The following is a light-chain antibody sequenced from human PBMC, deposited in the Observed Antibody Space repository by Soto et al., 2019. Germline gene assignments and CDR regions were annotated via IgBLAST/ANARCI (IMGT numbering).Light chain of an antibody. Sequence: EVVMTQSPATLSMSPGERATLSCRASQSVSSSLAWYQQKPGQAPRLLIYGASTRATGIPDRFSGSGSETEFTLTISSLQAEDFAIYYCQQYNNWWTFGQGNKVETK. J-gene: IGKJ1*01. V-gene: IGKV3-15*01. CDR3: QQYNNWWT. CDR2: GAS. CDR1: QSVSSS.